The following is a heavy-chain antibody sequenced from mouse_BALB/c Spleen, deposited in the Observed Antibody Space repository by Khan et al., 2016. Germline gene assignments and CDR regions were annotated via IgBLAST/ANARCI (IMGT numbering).Heavy chain of an antibody. J-gene: IGHJ1*01. CDR3: ARDGNYWYFDV. D-gene: IGHD2-1*01. V-gene: IGHV5-4*02. CDR1: GFTFSDYY. CDR2: ISDGGSYP. Sequence: EVELVESGGGLVKPGGSLKLSCAASGFTFSDYYMYWVRQTPEKRLEWVATISDGGSYPYYPDSVKGRFTISRDNAKNNLYLQMSSLKSEDTAMYYCARDGNYWYFDVWGAGTTVTVSS.